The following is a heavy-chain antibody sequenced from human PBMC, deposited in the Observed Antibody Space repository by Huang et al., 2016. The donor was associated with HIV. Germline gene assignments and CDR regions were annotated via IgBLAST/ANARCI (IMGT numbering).Heavy chain of an antibody. V-gene: IGHV3-30*02. J-gene: IGHJ4*02. D-gene: IGHD3-16*01. CDR1: GFNVTNYG. CDR2: IRYDGSET. Sequence: QVQVVESGGGVVQPGGSLRLSCTASGFNVTNYGMHWVRQAPAKGLEWVAFIRYDGSETFYGNFVRGRFSVSRDTSDNTLFLQMKSLTLEDTAIYYCAKDTWGGVAVQWGQVTLVTVSS. CDR3: AKDTWGGVAVQ.